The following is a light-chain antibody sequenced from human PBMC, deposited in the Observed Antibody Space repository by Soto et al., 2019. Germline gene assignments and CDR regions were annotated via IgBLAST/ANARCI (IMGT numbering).Light chain of an antibody. CDR2: DVG. V-gene: IGLV2-14*03. J-gene: IGLJ3*02. CDR3: SSYTGSSTLV. CDR1: SNDVGGYNH. Sequence: QSVLTQPASVSGSPGQSITISCTGTSNDVGGYNHVSWYQQNPGKAPNLMIYDVGSRPSGVSNRFSGSKSGNTASLTISGLQAEDEADYYCSSYTGSSTLVFGGGTQLTVL.